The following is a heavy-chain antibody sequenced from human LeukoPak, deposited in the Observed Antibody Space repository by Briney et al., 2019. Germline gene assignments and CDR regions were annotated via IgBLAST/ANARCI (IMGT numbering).Heavy chain of an antibody. J-gene: IGHJ4*02. Sequence: GASVKVSCKASGYTFTSYVMHWVRQAPGQRLEWMGWINAGNGNTKYSQEFQGRVTITRNTSASTAYMELSSLRSEDMAVYYCARDPINIATAANGFDYWGQGTLVTVSS. CDR3: ARDPINIATAANGFDY. CDR2: INAGNGNT. CDR1: GYTFTSYV. D-gene: IGHD6-13*01. V-gene: IGHV1-3*03.